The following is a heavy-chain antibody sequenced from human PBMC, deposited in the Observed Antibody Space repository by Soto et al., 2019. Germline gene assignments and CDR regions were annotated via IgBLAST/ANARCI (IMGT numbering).Heavy chain of an antibody. V-gene: IGHV1-46*03. CDR1: GFTFTDYY. CDR2: LNAGNGYI. CDR3: AKELPPAAKVFDD. J-gene: IGHJ4*02. D-gene: IGHD2-2*01. Sequence: QVQLVQSGAEVKEPGASLKLSCTTSGFTFTDYYIHWVRQAPGQGLEWMTTLNAGNGYIGYAPTCQGRVAVTADTSRRTVYMEIHSLRYEDTAVYFCAKELPPAAKVFDDWVQGTLVTVSS.